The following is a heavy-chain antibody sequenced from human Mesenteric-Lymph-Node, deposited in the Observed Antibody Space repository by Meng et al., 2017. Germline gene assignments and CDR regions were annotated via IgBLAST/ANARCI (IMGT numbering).Heavy chain of an antibody. D-gene: IGHD6-6*01. CDR3: ARDRGAARLFDY. CDR2: INAGNGNT. Sequence: QVQFGQSGAEVKKPGASGKLSCKASGYTFTSYAMHWVRQAPGQRLEWMGWINAGNGNTKYSQKFQGRVTITRDTSASTAYMELSSLRSEDTAVYYCARDRGAARLFDYWGQGTLVTVSS. CDR1: GYTFTSYA. V-gene: IGHV1-3*01. J-gene: IGHJ4*02.